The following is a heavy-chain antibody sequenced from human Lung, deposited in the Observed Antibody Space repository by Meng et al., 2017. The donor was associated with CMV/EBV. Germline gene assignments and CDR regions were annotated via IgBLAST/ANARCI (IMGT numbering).Heavy chain of an antibody. Sequence: SVXVFXXASADMSTGFYMHRLRQAPGQGLQWMGWINPTTGGTNYAQKFQGRVAMARDTSISTAYMELSRLRSDDTAVYYCARDRVVPSLYYHYYFGLDVWGLGTTVTVSS. CDR2: INPTTGGT. J-gene: IGHJ6*02. V-gene: IGHV1-2*02. CDR3: ARDRVVPSLYYHYYFGLDV. CDR1: ADMSTGFY. D-gene: IGHD2-15*01.